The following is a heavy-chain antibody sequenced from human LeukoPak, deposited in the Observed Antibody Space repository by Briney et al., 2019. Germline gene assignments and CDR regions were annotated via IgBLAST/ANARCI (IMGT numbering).Heavy chain of an antibody. Sequence: GESLKISCKGYGYSFTNYWIGWVRQMPGKGLEWMGIIDPGDSETRYSPSFQGQVTISADKSISTAYLQWSSLKASDTAMYYCARHVESDIHYDSWGQGTLVTVSS. J-gene: IGHJ4*02. D-gene: IGHD2-15*01. CDR1: GYSFTNYW. V-gene: IGHV5-51*01. CDR3: ARHVESDIHYDS. CDR2: IDPGDSET.